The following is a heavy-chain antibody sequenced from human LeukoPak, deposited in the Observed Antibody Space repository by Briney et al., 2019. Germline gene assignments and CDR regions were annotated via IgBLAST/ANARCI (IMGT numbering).Heavy chain of an antibody. CDR1: GFTFSFYS. J-gene: IGHJ3*02. CDR3: ARDESLGDFWSGYFDAFDI. Sequence: GGSLRLSCAASGFTFSFYSMNWVRQAPGKGLEWVANIKQDGSEKYYVDSVKGRFTISRDNAKNSLYLQMNSLRAEDTAVYYCARDESLGDFWSGYFDAFDIWGQGTMVTVSS. CDR2: IKQDGSEK. D-gene: IGHD3-3*01. V-gene: IGHV3-7*01.